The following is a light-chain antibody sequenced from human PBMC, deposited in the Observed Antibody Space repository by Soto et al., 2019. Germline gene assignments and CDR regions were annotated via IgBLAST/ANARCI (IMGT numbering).Light chain of an antibody. Sequence: EIVMTQSPATLSVSPGGRATLSCRASQSVSSYLAWYQQKPGQAPRLLIYDASNRATGIPARFSGSGSGTDFTLTISSLEPEDFAVYYCQQRSNWPSITFGGGTKVDIK. CDR3: QQRSNWPSIT. V-gene: IGKV3-11*01. J-gene: IGKJ4*01. CDR1: QSVSSY. CDR2: DAS.